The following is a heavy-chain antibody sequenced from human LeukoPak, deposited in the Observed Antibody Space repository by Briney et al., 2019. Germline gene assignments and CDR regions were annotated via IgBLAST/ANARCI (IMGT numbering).Heavy chain of an antibody. CDR2: ISAYNGNT. J-gene: IGHJ4*02. Sequence: ASVRVSCKASAYTFTSYGISWVRQAPGQGVEWMGWISAYNGNTNYTQKFQGRVTMTTDTSTSTAYMELRSLRSDDTAVYYCARASESGWREFDYWGQGTLVTVSS. CDR1: AYTFTSYG. V-gene: IGHV1-18*01. D-gene: IGHD6-19*01. CDR3: ARASESGWREFDY.